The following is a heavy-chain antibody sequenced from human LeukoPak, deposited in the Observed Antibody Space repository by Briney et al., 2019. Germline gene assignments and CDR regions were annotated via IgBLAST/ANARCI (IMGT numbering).Heavy chain of an antibody. D-gene: IGHD6-25*01. Sequence: GASVKVSCKASGYTFTSYDLNWVRQVTGQGLEWMGWMNPNSGNTGYAPKFQGRVTMTRNTSISTAYVELSNLRSDDTAVYYCARKGPANYYYYYMDVWGRGTSVTVSS. J-gene: IGHJ6*03. V-gene: IGHV1-8*01. CDR2: MNPNSGNT. CDR1: GYTFTSYD. CDR3: ARKGPANYYYYYMDV.